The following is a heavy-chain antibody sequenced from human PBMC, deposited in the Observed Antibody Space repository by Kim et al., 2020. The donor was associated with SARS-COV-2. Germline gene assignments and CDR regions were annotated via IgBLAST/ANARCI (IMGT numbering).Heavy chain of an antibody. V-gene: IGHV3-49*03. CDR2: IRSKAYGGTT. J-gene: IGHJ6*02. CDR1: GFTFGDYA. D-gene: IGHD6-6*01. Sequence: GGSLRLSCTASGFTFGDYAMSWFRQAPGKGLEWVGFIRSKAYGGTTEYAASVKGRFTISRDDSKSIAYLQMNSLKTEDTAVYYCTSGYSSSYEGDGMDVWGQGTTVTVSS. CDR3: TSGYSSSYEGDGMDV.